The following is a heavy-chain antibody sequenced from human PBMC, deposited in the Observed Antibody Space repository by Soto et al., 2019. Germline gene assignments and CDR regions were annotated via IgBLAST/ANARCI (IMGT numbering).Heavy chain of an antibody. V-gene: IGHV4-39*01. CDR2: IYYSGST. D-gene: IGHD3-22*01. Sequence: QLQLQESGPELVKPSETLSLTCTVSGGSISSSSYYWGWIRQPPGKGLEWIGSIYYSGSTYYNPSLKSRVTISVDTSKNQFSLKLSSVTAADTAVYYCARHEYSSDFETDAFDIWGQGTMVTVSS. CDR3: ARHEYSSDFETDAFDI. J-gene: IGHJ3*02. CDR1: GGSISSSSYY.